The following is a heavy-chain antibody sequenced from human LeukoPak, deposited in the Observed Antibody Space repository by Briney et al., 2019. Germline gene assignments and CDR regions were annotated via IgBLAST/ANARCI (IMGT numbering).Heavy chain of an antibody. CDR1: GYTFTGYY. D-gene: IGHD2-21*02. Sequence: ASVKVSCKASGYTFTGYYMHWVRQAPGQGLGWMGWINPNSGGTNYAQKFQGRVTMTRDTSISTAYMELSRLRSDDTAVYYCAREGWKVVVTAIGFSNDAFDIWGQGTMVTVSS. J-gene: IGHJ3*02. V-gene: IGHV1-2*02. CDR3: AREGWKVVVTAIGFSNDAFDI. CDR2: INPNSGGT.